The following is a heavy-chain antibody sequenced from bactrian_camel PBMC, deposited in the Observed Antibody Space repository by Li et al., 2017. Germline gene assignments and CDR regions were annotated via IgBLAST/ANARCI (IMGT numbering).Heavy chain of an antibody. CDR2: IDSDGST. Sequence: QVQLVESGGGSVQAGGSLRLSCAASGYTYSSYCMGWLRQAPGKEREGVAAIDSDGSTIYADFVKGRFTISRDSSETTLYLQMNNLKPEDTGMYYCAVDQPRGAITNGPAFGYPRGFGHEGQGTQVTVS. CDR1: GYTYSSYC. V-gene: IGHV3S26*01. D-gene: IGHD5*01. J-gene: IGHJ4*01.